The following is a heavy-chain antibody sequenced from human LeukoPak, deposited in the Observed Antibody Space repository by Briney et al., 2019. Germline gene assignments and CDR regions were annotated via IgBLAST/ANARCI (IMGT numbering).Heavy chain of an antibody. V-gene: IGHV1-8*01. CDR1: GYTFTSYD. Sequence: ASVNVSCKPSGYTFTSYDLNWVRQATGQGRDWMGWINPNSGNTGDAQKFQGRVTMTRNTSVLTAYMELSSLRSEDTAVYYCARGMEVPAAIRGNAFDIWGQGTMVTVS. CDR2: INPNSGNT. CDR3: ARGMEVPAAIRGNAFDI. D-gene: IGHD2-2*01. J-gene: IGHJ3*02.